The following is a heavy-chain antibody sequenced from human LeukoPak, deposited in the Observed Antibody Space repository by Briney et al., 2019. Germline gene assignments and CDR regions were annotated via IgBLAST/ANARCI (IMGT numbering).Heavy chain of an antibody. D-gene: IGHD2-2*01. V-gene: IGHV4-38-2*02. Sequence: PSETLSLTCAVSGYSISSGYQWAWIRQPPGKTLERIGSIYHSGSAHYNPSLKSRVTISVDRSNNQFSLRLSSVTAADTAVYYCARDPRWLTPDCTSTSCYENYFDPWGQGTLVTVSS. CDR2: IYHSGSA. J-gene: IGHJ5*02. CDR1: GYSISSGYQ. CDR3: ARDPRWLTPDCTSTSCYENYFDP.